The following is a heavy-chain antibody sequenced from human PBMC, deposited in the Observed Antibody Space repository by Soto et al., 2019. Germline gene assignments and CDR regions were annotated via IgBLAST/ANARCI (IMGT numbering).Heavy chain of an antibody. J-gene: IGHJ4*02. V-gene: IGHV4-59*08. Sequence: SETLSLTCTVSGCPLSRYYLGWVRPPPGKGLEWIGYIYYSGSTNYNPSLKSRVTISVDTSKNQFSLKLSSVTAADTAVYYCARQARRHDYGDYDYWGQGTLVTVSS. CDR1: GCPLSRYY. CDR2: IYYSGST. D-gene: IGHD4-17*01. CDR3: ARQARRHDYGDYDY.